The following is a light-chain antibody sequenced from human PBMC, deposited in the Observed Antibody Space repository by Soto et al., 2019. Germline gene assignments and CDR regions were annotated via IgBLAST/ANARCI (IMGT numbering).Light chain of an antibody. Sequence: QSALTQPASVSGSPGQSITISCTGTSSDVGAYNYVSWYQQLPGKAPKLMIFDVSDRPSGVSNRFSGSKSGNTASLTISGLQAEDEADYYFISYTTSTTYVFGTGTKLTVL. J-gene: IGLJ1*01. CDR3: ISYTTSTTYV. CDR1: SSDVGAYNY. CDR2: DVS. V-gene: IGLV2-14*01.